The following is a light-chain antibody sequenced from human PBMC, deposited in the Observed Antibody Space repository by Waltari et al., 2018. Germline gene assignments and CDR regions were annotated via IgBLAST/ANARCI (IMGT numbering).Light chain of an antibody. J-gene: IGLJ3*02. Sequence: QSILPQPPPASGAPGQSVSTPCPGTSPTTGPGFAFHWYQPIRGTTPQLILFGSTLRPSGAPDRFSASRSGTSASLAITGLRADDEAIYYCQSYDINLSGSGVFGGGTRLTVL. V-gene: IGLV1-40*01. CDR3: QSYDINLSGSGV. CDR1: SPTTGPGFA. CDR2: GST.